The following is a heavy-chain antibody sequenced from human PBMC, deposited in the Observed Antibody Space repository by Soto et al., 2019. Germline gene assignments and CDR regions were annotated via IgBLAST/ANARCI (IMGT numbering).Heavy chain of an antibody. Sequence: QVQLQESGPGLVKPSETLSLTCTVSGGSVSSGSYYWSWIRQPPGKGLEWIGYIYYSGSTNYNPSLKSRVTISVDTSKNQFSLKLSSVTAADTAVYYCARWGVAATPMNWFDPWGQGTLVTVSS. J-gene: IGHJ5*02. CDR1: GGSVSSGSYY. V-gene: IGHV4-61*01. D-gene: IGHD2-15*01. CDR2: IYYSGST. CDR3: ARWGVAATPMNWFDP.